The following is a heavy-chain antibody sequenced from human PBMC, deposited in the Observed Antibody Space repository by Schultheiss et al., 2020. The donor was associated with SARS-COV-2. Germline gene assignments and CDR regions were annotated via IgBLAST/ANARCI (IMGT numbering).Heavy chain of an antibody. V-gene: IGHV2-5*02. Sequence: SGPTLVKPTQTLTLTCTFSGFSLSTTGESVAWIRQPPGKALEWLALIYWDDDKRYSPSLKSRLTITKDTSKNQVVLTMTNMDPVDTATYYCARRPLSVFAYWGQGALVTVSS. CDR2: IYWDDDK. D-gene: IGHD2/OR15-2a*01. J-gene: IGHJ4*02. CDR1: GFSLSTTGES. CDR3: ARRPLSVFAY.